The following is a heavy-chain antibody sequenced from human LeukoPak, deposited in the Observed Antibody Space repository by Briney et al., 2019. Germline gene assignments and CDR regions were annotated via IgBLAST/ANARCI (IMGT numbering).Heavy chain of an antibody. CDR3: AKVRMGRFLEGAFDI. D-gene: IGHD3-16*01. J-gene: IGHJ3*02. Sequence: GGFLRLSCAASGFTFSSYAMSWVRQAPGKGLEWVSAISGSGGSTYYADSVKGRFTISRDNSKNTLYLQMNSLRAEDTAVYYCAKVRMGRFLEGAFDIWGQGTVVTVSS. CDR1: GFTFSSYA. V-gene: IGHV3-23*01. CDR2: ISGSGGST.